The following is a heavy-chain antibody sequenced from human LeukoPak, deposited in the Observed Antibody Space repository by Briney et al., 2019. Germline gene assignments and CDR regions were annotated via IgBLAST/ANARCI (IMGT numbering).Heavy chain of an antibody. J-gene: IGHJ6*02. CDR3: ARFWSGPSYYYYGMDV. V-gene: IGHV1-18*01. Sequence: GASVKVSCKASGYTFTSYGISWVRPAPGQGLEWMGWISAYNGNTNYAQKLQGRVTMTTDTSTSTAYMELRSLRSDDTAVYYCARFWSGPSYYYYGMDVWGQGTTVTVSS. CDR1: GYTFTSYG. D-gene: IGHD3-3*01. CDR2: ISAYNGNT.